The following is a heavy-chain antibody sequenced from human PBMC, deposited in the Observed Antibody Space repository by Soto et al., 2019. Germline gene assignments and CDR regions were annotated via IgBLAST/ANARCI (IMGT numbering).Heavy chain of an antibody. V-gene: IGHV1-69*13. CDR2: IIPIFGTA. CDR3: ASHQTIFGVVIIRDYGMDV. CDR1: GGTFSSYA. J-gene: IGHJ6*02. D-gene: IGHD3-3*01. Sequence: SVKVSCKASGGTFSSYAISWVRQAPGQGLEWMGGIIPIFGTANYAQKFQGRVTITADESTSTAYMELSSLRSEDTAVYYCASHQTIFGVVIIRDYGMDVWGQGXTVTVSS.